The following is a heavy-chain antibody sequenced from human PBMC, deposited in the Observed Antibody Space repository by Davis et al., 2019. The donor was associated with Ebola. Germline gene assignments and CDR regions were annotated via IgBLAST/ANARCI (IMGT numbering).Heavy chain of an antibody. CDR1: VITFSSYA. CDR2: ISGSGGST. J-gene: IGHJ4*02. CDR3: ASQHYDILTGYPYLDF. Sequence: GESLKISCTDSVITFSSYAMNWVRQAPGKGLEWASGISGSGGSTYYADSVKGRFTISRDNSKNTLYLQMNSLRAEDTAVYYCASQHYDILTGYPYLDFWGLGTLVTVSS. D-gene: IGHD3-9*01. V-gene: IGHV3-23*01.